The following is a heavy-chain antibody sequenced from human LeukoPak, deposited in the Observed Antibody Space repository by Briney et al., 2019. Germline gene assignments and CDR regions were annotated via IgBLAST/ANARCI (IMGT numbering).Heavy chain of an antibody. CDR2: ISGSGGST. CDR3: AKGGGSYYVAPLGY. V-gene: IGHV3-23*01. CDR1: GFTFSSYA. Sequence: GGSLRLSCAASGFTFSSYAMSWVRQAPGKGREWVSAISGSGGSTYYADSVKGRFTISRDNSKNTLYLQMNSLRAEDTAVYYCAKGGGSYYVAPLGYWGQGTLVTVSS. D-gene: IGHD1-26*01. J-gene: IGHJ4*02.